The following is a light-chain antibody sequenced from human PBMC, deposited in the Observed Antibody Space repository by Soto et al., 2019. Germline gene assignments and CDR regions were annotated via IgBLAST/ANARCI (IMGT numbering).Light chain of an antibody. CDR2: DAS. CDR1: QSISSY. Sequence: TQSPSSLSASVGDRVTITCRASQSISSYLAWYQQKPGQAPRLLIYDASSRATGIPDRFSGSGSGADFTLTISRLEPEDFAVYYCQQYDSSPRTFGQGTKVDIK. CDR3: QQYDSSPRT. V-gene: IGKV3-20*01. J-gene: IGKJ1*01.